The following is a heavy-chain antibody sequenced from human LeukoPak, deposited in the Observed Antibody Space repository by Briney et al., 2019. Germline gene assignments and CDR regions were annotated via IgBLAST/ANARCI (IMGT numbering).Heavy chain of an antibody. D-gene: IGHD4-17*01. J-gene: IGHJ4*02. CDR2: IYHDGSET. CDR1: GYRFTGYW. Sequence: GESLKISCMGPGYRFTGYWIGWVRQIPGKGLERMGIIYHDGSETRYRPSFQGQVTHLADQFISTVYLQWSSLKASDTAMYCCARLKNGHYAGVCWGQGTLVTVSS. CDR3: ARLKNGHYAGVC. V-gene: IGHV5-51*01.